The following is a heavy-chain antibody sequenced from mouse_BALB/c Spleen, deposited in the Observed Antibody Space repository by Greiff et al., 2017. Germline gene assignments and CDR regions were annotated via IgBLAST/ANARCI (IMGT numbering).Heavy chain of an antibody. Sequence: QVQLQQSGPGLVAPSQSLSITCTVSGFSLTSYGVHWVRQPPGKGLEWLGVIWAGGSTNYNSALMSRLSISKENSKSQVFLKKNSLQTDDTAMYYCAKSRPDGYYPAWFAYWGQGTLVTVSA. J-gene: IGHJ3*01. CDR1: GFSLTSYG. D-gene: IGHD2-3*01. CDR2: IWAGGST. CDR3: AKSRPDGYYPAWFAY. V-gene: IGHV2-9*02.